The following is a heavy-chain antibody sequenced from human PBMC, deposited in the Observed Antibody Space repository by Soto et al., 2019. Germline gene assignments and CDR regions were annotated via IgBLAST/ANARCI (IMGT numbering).Heavy chain of an antibody. D-gene: IGHD2-2*01. V-gene: IGHV3-21*01. CDR1: GFTFSSYS. CDR2: ISSSSSYI. J-gene: IGHJ3*02. CDR3: ARDLVVPDANAFDI. Sequence: GGSLRLSCAASGFTFSSYSMNWVRQAPGKGLEWVSSISSSSSYIYYADSVKGRFTISRDNAKNSLYLQMNSLRAEDTAVYYWARDLVVPDANAFDIWGQGTMVTVSS.